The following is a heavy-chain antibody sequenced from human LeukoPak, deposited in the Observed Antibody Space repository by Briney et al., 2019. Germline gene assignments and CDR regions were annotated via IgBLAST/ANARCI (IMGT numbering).Heavy chain of an antibody. CDR1: GFTFSNYW. CDR3: ARTIRGY. D-gene: IGHD6-13*01. Sequence: GGSLRLSCAASGFTFSNYWMSWVRQAPGKGLEWVANIKDDGSEKYYVDSVKGRFTISRDNAKNSLYLQMNSLRAEVTAMYYCARTIRGYWGQGTLVTVSS. CDR2: IKDDGSEK. V-gene: IGHV3-7*01. J-gene: IGHJ4*02.